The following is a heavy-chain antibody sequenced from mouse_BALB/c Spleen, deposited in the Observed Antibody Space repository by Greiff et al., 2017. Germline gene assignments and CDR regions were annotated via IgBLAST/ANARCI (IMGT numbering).Heavy chain of an antibody. Sequence: EVQLVESGGGLVQPGGSLKLSCAASGFTFSSYTMSWVRQTPEKRLEWVAYISNGGGSTYYPDTVKGRFTISRDNAKNTLYLQMSSLKSEDTAMYYCARPAYYGSSYWYFDVWGAGTTVTVSS. CDR1: GFTFSSYT. CDR2: ISNGGGST. J-gene: IGHJ1*01. V-gene: IGHV5-12-2*01. CDR3: ARPAYYGSSYWYFDV. D-gene: IGHD1-1*01.